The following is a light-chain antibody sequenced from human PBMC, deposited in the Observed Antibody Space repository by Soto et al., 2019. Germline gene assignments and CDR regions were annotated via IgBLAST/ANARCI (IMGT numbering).Light chain of an antibody. V-gene: IGLV2-14*01. CDR1: SSDVGGYNY. CDR3: SSYTTGNTRQIV. CDR2: DVS. Sequence: QSALTPPASVSGSPGQSITISCTGTSSDVGGYNYVSWYQQHPGKAPKFMIYDVSNRPSGVSNRFSGSKSGNTASLTISGLQAEDEADYYCSSYTTGNTRQIVFGTGTKVTVL. J-gene: IGLJ1*01.